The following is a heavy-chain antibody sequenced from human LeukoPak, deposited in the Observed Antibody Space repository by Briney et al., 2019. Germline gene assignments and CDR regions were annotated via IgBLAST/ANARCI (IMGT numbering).Heavy chain of an antibody. J-gene: IGHJ5*02. D-gene: IGHD3-22*01. CDR3: AREGSSGYYFNWFDP. CDR1: GGSIRSYY. CDR2: IYYTGST. Sequence: SETLSLTCTVSGGSIRSYYWSWIRQPPGKGLEWIGYIYYTGSTNYNPSLKSRVTISVDTSKNQFSLQLSSVTAADTAVYYCAREGSSGYYFNWFDPWGQGTLVTVSS. V-gene: IGHV4-59*01.